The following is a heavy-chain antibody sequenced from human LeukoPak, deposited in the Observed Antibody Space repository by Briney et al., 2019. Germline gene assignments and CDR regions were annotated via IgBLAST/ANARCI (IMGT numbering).Heavy chain of an antibody. D-gene: IGHD2-2*02. CDR3: ARGLTVVVPAAIQLAINTWFDS. Sequence: ASVTVSCKASGYTFPSYDIHWVRPATAQGVEWMGWMNPKSGNTGYAQKFQGRVTMTRNTSISTAYMELSSLRSEDTAVYYCARGLTVVVPAAIQLAINTWFDSWGQGTLVTVSA. CDR2: MNPKSGNT. V-gene: IGHV1-8*01. J-gene: IGHJ5*01. CDR1: GYTFPSYD.